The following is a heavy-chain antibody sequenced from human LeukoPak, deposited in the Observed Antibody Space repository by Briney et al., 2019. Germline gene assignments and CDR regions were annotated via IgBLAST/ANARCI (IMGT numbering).Heavy chain of an antibody. CDR2: ISGSGGST. Sequence: GGSLRLSCAVSGFIFSNYAMNWVRQAPGKGLEWVSAISGSGGSTYYADSVKGRFTISRDNSKNTLYLQMNSLRAEDTALYYRARVVYDFWSAYDYWGQGTLVTVSS. V-gene: IGHV3-23*01. CDR3: ARVVYDFWSAYDY. CDR1: GFIFSNYA. D-gene: IGHD3-3*01. J-gene: IGHJ4*02.